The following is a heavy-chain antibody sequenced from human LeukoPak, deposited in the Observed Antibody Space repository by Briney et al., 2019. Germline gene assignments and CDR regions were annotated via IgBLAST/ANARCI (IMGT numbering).Heavy chain of an antibody. CDR1: GFTFSNSH. D-gene: IGHD5-24*01. CDR2: IRYDGSNK. J-gene: IGHJ4*02. CDR3: AKDPSERWLPDPAYYFDY. V-gene: IGHV3-30*02. Sequence: PGGSLRLSCAASGFTFSNSHMHWVRQAPGKGLEWVAFIRYDGSNKYYADSVKGRFTISRDNSKNTLYLQMNSLRAEDTAVYYCAKDPSERWLPDPAYYFDYWGQGTLVTVSS.